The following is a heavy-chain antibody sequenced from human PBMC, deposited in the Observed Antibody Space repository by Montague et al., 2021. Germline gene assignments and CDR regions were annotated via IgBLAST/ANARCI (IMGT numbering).Heavy chain of an antibody. Sequence: SETLSLTCTVSRSIINSDCYWGWIRQHPGKGLEWMGSVPHGGRTYYNPTLKSRVTISVDTSNNHFSLKLSSVTAADTAMYYCARLDIVLIYWGFDYWGQGTLVSASS. CDR3: ARLDIVLIYWGFDY. CDR1: RSIINSDCY. D-gene: IGHD2-8*01. CDR2: VPHGGRT. J-gene: IGHJ4*02. V-gene: IGHV4-38-2*02.